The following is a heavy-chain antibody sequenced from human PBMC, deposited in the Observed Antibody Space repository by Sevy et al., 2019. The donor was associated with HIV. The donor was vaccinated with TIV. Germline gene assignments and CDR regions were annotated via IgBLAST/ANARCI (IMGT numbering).Heavy chain of an antibody. CDR3: ARVSYCSGGSCYYYDY. V-gene: IGHV4-31*03. CDR2: ICYSGST. J-gene: IGHJ4*02. Sequence: SETLSLTCSVSGGSICSGGYYWSWIRQHPGKGLEWIGYICYSGSTYYNPSLKSRVTISVDTSKNQFSLKLSSVTAADTAVYYCARVSYCSGGSCYYYDYWGQGTLVTVSS. CDR1: GGSICSGGYY. D-gene: IGHD2-15*01.